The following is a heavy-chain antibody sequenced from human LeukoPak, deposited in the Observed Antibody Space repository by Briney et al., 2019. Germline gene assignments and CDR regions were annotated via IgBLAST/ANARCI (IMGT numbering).Heavy chain of an antibody. Sequence: PSETLSLTCTVSGDSFSSVTDYWAWIRQPPGKGLEWISSGDYSGGTYYNPSLESRVAISADMSKNQFSLKLTSVTGADTAVYYCAGERGEEYSSGWYKRNYFDNWGQGIRVTVSS. CDR1: GDSFSSVTDY. D-gene: IGHD6-19*01. V-gene: IGHV4-39*07. CDR3: AGERGEEYSSGWYKRNYFDN. J-gene: IGHJ4*02. CDR2: GDYSGGT.